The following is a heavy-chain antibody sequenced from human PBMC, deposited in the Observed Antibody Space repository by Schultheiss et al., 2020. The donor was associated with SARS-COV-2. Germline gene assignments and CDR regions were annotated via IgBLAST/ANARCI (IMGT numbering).Heavy chain of an antibody. J-gene: IGHJ4*02. CDR1: GFTVSSNY. D-gene: IGHD4-17*01. CDR2: IWFDGSNK. V-gene: IGHV3-30*02. Sequence: GGSLRLSCAASGFTVSSNYMSWVRQAPGKGLEGVAVIWFDGSNKYYADSVKGRFTISRDNSKNTLYLQMNSLRAEDTAVYYCAKAYGDYVLDYWGQGTLVTVSS. CDR3: AKAYGDYVLDY.